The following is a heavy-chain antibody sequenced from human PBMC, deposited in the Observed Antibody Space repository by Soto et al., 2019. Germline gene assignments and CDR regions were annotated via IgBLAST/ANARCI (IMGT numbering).Heavy chain of an antibody. CDR2: IRKRINSYTT. CDR1: GLTFSDRY. D-gene: IGHD4-17*01. V-gene: IGHV3-72*01. CDR3: TKVTTVDYYFAY. J-gene: IGHJ4*02. Sequence: GALRLSCAASGLTFSDRYMDWVRQAPGKGLEWVGRIRKRINSYTTEYAASVKGRFTISRDDSTNSLYLQMSSLETEDTAVYYCTKVTTVDYYFAYWGQGTLVTVSS.